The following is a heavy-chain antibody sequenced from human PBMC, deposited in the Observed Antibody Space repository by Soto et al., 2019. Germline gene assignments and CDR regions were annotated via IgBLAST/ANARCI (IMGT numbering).Heavy chain of an antibody. J-gene: IGHJ3*02. V-gene: IGHV6-1*01. D-gene: IGHD5-12*01. CDR3: ARSRDGYNSYTHAFDI. Sequence: PSQTLSLTCAISGDSVSSNSATWNWIRQSPSRGLEWLGRTYYRSKWYNEYALSVKSRITINPDTSKNQFSLQLKSVTPEDTAVYYCARSRDGYNSYTHAFDIWGQGTKVTVS. CDR2: TYYRSKWYN. CDR1: GDSVSSNSAT.